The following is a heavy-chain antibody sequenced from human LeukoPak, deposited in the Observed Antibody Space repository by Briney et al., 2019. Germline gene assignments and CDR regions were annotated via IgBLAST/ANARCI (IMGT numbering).Heavy chain of an antibody. D-gene: IGHD1-26*01. CDR1: GFTFSSYV. J-gene: IGHJ4*02. CDR2: ISGSGGST. Sequence: GGSLRLSCAASGFTFSSYVMSWVRQAPGKGLEWVSAISGSGGSTYYADSVKGRFTISRDNSKNTLYLQMNSLRAEDTAVYYCAKGSYGSYFVDWGQGTLVTVSS. V-gene: IGHV3-23*01. CDR3: AKGSYGSYFVD.